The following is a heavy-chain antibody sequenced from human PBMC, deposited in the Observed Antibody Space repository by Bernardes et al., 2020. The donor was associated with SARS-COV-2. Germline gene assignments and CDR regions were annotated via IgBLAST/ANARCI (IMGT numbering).Heavy chain of an antibody. D-gene: IGHD3-9*01. CDR2: IYTSGST. Sequence: SETLSLTCTVSGGSISSGSYYWSWIRQPAGKGLEWIGHIYTSGSTNYNPSLKSRVTISVDTSKNQFSLKLSSVTAADTAVYYCARGGSVGYFDWFHEYSPAVDYWGQGTLVTVSS. J-gene: IGHJ4*02. V-gene: IGHV4-61*09. CDR1: GGSISSGSYY. CDR3: ARGGSVGYFDWFHEYSPAVDY.